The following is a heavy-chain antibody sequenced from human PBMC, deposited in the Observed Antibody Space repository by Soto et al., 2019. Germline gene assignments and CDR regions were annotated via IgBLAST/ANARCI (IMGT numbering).Heavy chain of an antibody. Sequence: SETLSLTCTGSGGSISSSHHHGSWIRQPPGKGLEWIGSIFYSGTIYYSPSLKSRVTISVDPPKNQFSLKLSSVTAADTAVYYCAREDTSAPEYWGEVTLVT. V-gene: IGHV4-39*01. CDR1: GGSISSSHHH. CDR2: IFYSGTI. CDR3: AREDTSAPEY. J-gene: IGHJ4*02. D-gene: IGHD2-15*01.